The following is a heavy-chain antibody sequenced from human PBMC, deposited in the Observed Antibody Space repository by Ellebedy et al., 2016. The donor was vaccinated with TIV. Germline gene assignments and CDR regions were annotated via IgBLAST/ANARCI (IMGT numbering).Heavy chain of an antibody. V-gene: IGHV3-23*01. CDR3: ATSKRGFDV. Sequence: GGSLRLSCAASGFSFSSYAMTWVRQAPGKGLEWVSSISASGGSPFYADSVRGRFTISRDNSKNTLFLQMNSLRAEDTAVYYCATSKRGFDVWGQGTMVTVSS. CDR1: GFSFSSYA. J-gene: IGHJ3*01. D-gene: IGHD3-10*01. CDR2: ISASGGSP.